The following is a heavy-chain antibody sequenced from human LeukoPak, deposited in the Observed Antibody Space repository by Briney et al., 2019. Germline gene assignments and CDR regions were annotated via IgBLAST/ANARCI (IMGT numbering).Heavy chain of an antibody. CDR3: ARDLHVLVSRMTTVTSYGMDV. CDR1: GGSISTDY. J-gene: IGHJ6*02. CDR2: GHQSGST. Sequence: SETLSLTCTVSGGSISTDYWSWIRQPPGKGPEWIAYGHQSGSTNYNPSFKSRVTISVDASRNQFSLKLSSVTVADTAVYYCARDLHVLVSRMTTVTSYGMDVWGQGTTVTVSS. V-gene: IGHV4-59*01. D-gene: IGHD4-17*01.